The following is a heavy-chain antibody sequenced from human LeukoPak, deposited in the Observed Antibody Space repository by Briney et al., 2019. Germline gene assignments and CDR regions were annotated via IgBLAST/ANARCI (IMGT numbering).Heavy chain of an antibody. CDR1: GFTFSSYG. J-gene: IGHJ4*02. V-gene: IGHV3-30*18. CDR3: AKDRRDWDVGATTMFDY. D-gene: IGHD1-26*01. Sequence: GRSLRLSCAASGFTFSSYGMHWVRQAPGKGLEWVAVISYDGSNKYYADSVKGRFTISRDNSKNTLYLQMNSLRAEDTAVYYCAKDRRDWDVGATTMFDYWGQGTLVTVSS. CDR2: ISYDGSNK.